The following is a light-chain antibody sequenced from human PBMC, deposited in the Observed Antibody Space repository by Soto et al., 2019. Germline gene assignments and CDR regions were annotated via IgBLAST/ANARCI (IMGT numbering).Light chain of an antibody. CDR3: SSYTSSTSLWV. CDR1: SSDVGGYNY. J-gene: IGLJ1*01. CDR2: DVS. V-gene: IGLV2-14*01. Sequence: QSALTQPASVSGSPGQSITISCTGTSSDVGGYNYVSWYQQHPGKAPKLMIYDVSNRPSGVSNRFSGSKSGNTASLTMSGLQAEDEADDYCSSYTSSTSLWVFGTGTKLTVL.